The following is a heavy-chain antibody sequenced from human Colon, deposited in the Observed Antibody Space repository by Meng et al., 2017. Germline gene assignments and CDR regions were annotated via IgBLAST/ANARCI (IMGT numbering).Heavy chain of an antibody. CDR1: GGDINNYY. J-gene: IGHJ2*01. Sequence: QVRLQESGPGLVKPSEPLSLTCTVSGGDINNYYWSWIRQSPGKGLEWLGCVYSSGSAYYSPSLKSRLNMSVDRTKNQLSLKVTSVTAADTAVYYCARGVETMIRGVKWYFDLWGRGALVTVSS. D-gene: IGHD3-10*01. CDR3: ARGVETMIRGVKWYFDL. V-gene: IGHV4-4*07. CDR2: VYSSGSA.